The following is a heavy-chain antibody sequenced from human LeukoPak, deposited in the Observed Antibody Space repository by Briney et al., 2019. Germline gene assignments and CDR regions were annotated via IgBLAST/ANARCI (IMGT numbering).Heavy chain of an antibody. CDR1: GGSFSSSTYY. CDR3: ARLDLCGGDCFSIDY. Sequence: SETLSLTCTVSGGSFSSSTYYWAWSRQPPGKGLEWIGYIYYSGSTNYNPSLKSRVTISVDTSKNQFSLKLSSVTAADTAVYYCARLDLCGGDCFSIDYWGQGTLVTVSS. D-gene: IGHD2-21*02. CDR2: IYYSGST. V-gene: IGHV4-61*05. J-gene: IGHJ4*02.